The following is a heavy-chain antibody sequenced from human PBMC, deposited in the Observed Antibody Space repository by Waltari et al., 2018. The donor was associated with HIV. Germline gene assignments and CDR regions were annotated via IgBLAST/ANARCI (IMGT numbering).Heavy chain of an antibody. CDR1: GFTFSFLW. J-gene: IGHJ4*02. CDR2: INQAGTER. D-gene: IGHD3-10*01. V-gene: IGHV3-7*01. Sequence: EVKLEESGGGWVQPGGSLTLTCEASGFTFSFLWWSWVRQASGKGLEWVANINQAGTERHYVDSVRGRFTISRDNGKTSLFLQMNSLSVEDTAVYYCATTHGSGAYDNDFDYWGQGTLV. CDR3: ATTHGSGAYDNDFDY.